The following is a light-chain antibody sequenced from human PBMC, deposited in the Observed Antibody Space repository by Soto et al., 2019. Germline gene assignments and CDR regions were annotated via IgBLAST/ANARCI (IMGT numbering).Light chain of an antibody. Sequence: IVLTQSPGTLSLSPGERATLSCRASQSVYSNYLAWYQQKSGQTPRLLIYGASSRATGIPDRFSGSGSGTDFTLTSSRLETEDFAVYYCQQYDTSPCTFGPATKVDVK. CDR1: QSVYSNY. CDR2: GAS. CDR3: QQYDTSPCT. V-gene: IGKV3-20*01. J-gene: IGKJ3*01.